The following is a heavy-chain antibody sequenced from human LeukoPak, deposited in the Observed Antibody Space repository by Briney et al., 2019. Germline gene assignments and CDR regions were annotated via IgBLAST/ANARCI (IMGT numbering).Heavy chain of an antibody. D-gene: IGHD3-22*01. Sequence: ASVKVSCKASGYTFTSYDINWVRQAPGQGLEWMAWINTNTGNPTYAQGFTGRFVFSSDTSVSTAYLQISSLKAEDTAVYYCCLQSYYDSSGRGYWGQGTLVTVSS. CDR2: INTNTGNP. CDR3: CLQSYYDSSGRGY. J-gene: IGHJ4*02. V-gene: IGHV7-4-1*02. CDR1: GYTFTSYD.